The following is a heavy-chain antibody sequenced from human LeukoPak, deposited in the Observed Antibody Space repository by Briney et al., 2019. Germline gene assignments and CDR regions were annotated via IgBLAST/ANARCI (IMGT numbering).Heavy chain of an antibody. CDR2: INPNSGGT. D-gene: IGHD3-10*01. CDR1: GYTFTGYY. Sequence: ASVKVSCKASGYTFTGYYMHWVRQAPGQGLEWMGWINPNSGGTNYAQKFQGRVTMTRDTSISTVYMELSRLRSDDTAVYYCARSPFMVRALDYWGQGTLVTVSS. V-gene: IGHV1-2*02. CDR3: ARSPFMVRALDY. J-gene: IGHJ4*02.